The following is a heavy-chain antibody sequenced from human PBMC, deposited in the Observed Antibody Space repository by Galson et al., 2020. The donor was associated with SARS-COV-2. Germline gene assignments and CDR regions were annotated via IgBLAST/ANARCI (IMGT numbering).Heavy chain of an antibody. V-gene: IGHV4-31*03. Sequence: SETLSLTCTVSGDSIASGAYYWSWIRQRPGKGLEWIGYFYYSGSPYYNPSLKSRGTISLDTSRNQISLRLNSVTAADTAVYYCAREAYNWNNGGFDTWGQGTLVSVSS. D-gene: IGHD1-20*01. CDR1: GDSIASGAYY. CDR3: AREAYNWNNGGFDT. CDR2: FYYSGSP. J-gene: IGHJ5*02.